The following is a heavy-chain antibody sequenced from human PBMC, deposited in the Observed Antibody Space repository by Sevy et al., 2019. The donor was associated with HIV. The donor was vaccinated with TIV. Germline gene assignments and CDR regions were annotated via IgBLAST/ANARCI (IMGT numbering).Heavy chain of an antibody. CDR2: VKQDGSED. CDR3: ARGLSATD. J-gene: IGHJ4*02. V-gene: IGHV3-7*01. D-gene: IGHD2-21*02. CDR1: GFTFNTYW. Sequence: GESLKISCAASGFTFNTYWMSWVRQAPGKGLEWVASVKQDGSEDYYVESVKGRFTISRDNAKNSVYLQMNSLRVDDTAVYYCARGLSATDWGQGTLVTVSS.